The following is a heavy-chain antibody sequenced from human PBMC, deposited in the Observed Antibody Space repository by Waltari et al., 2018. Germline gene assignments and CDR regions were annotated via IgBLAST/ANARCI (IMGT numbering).Heavy chain of an antibody. Sequence: EVQLVESGGGLVQPGGSLTLSCAASGFIFSDYWIGWVRQAPGKGLEWVDNIKPDGSEPNYRGSLKGRFTISTDNAKDSVLLHVSSLRAEDTAVYYCARYVLLQDGHYFDSWGQGTLVTVSS. CDR3: ARYVLLQDGHYFDS. J-gene: IGHJ4*02. V-gene: IGHV3-7*01. CDR2: IKPDGSEP. CDR1: GFIFSDYW. D-gene: IGHD1-26*01.